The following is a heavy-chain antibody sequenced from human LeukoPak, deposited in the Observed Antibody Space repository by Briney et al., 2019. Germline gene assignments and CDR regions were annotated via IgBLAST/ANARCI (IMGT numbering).Heavy chain of an antibody. CDR1: GYTFTSYY. J-gene: IGHJ6*02. CDR3: ALGVSYDFWSGPITRWYYYYYYGMDV. V-gene: IGHV1-46*01. D-gene: IGHD3-3*01. CDR2: INPSGGST. Sequence: ASVKVSCKASGYTFTSYYMHWVRQAPGQGLEWMGIINPSGGSTSYAQKSQGRVTMTRDTSTSTVYMELSSLRSEDTAVYYCALGVSYDFWSGPITRWYYYYYYGMDVWGQGTTVTVSS.